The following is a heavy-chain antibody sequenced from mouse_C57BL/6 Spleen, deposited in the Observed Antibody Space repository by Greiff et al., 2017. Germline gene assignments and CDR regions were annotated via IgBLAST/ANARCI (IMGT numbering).Heavy chain of an antibody. Sequence: QVQLQQPGAELVKPGASVKLSCKASGYTFTSYGMQWVKQRPGQGLEWIGEIDPSDSYTNYTKKFKGKATLTVDTYSSTVYMQLSSLTSEDSAVYYCARSYYSNFGGFAYWGQGTLVTVSA. CDR2: IDPSDSYT. V-gene: IGHV1-50*01. CDR1: GYTFTSYG. CDR3: ARSYYSNFGGFAY. D-gene: IGHD2-5*01. J-gene: IGHJ3*01.